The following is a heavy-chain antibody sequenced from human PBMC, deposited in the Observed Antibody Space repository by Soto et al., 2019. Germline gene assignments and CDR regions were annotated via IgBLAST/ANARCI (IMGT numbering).Heavy chain of an antibody. CDR3: ARGHYDFWSGYFATIDY. Sequence: PSETLSLTCTVSGGSISSYYWSWIRQPPGKGLEWIGYIHYSGSTKYNPSLKSRVTISVDTSKNQFSLKLSSVTAADTAVYYCARGHYDFWSGYFATIDYWGQGTLVTVSS. J-gene: IGHJ4*02. D-gene: IGHD3-3*01. CDR2: IHYSGST. CDR1: GGSISSYY. V-gene: IGHV4-59*08.